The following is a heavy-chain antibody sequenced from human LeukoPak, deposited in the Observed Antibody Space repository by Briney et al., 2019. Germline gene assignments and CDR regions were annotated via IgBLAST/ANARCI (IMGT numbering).Heavy chain of an antibody. Sequence: PSETLSLTCAVYGGSFSGYYWSWIRQPPGKGLEWIGEINHSGSTNYNPSLKSRVTISVDTSKNQFSLKLSSVTAADTAVYYCARKLFNYDILTGYLASFDYWGQGTLATVSS. CDR3: ARKLFNYDILTGYLASFDY. V-gene: IGHV4-34*01. CDR2: INHSGST. J-gene: IGHJ4*02. D-gene: IGHD3-9*01. CDR1: GGSFSGYY.